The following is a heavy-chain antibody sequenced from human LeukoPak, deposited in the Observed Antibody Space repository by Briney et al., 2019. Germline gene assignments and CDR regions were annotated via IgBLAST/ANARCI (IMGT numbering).Heavy chain of an antibody. CDR3: ARGLRTYYDFWSGYRGNWFDP. CDR1: GYTFTSYD. D-gene: IGHD3-3*01. Sequence: VSVKVSCKASGYTFTSYDINWVRQATGQGLEWMGWMNPNSGNTGYAQKFQGRVTMTRNTSISTAYMELSSLRSEDTAVYYCARGLRTYYDFWSGYRGNWFDPWGQGTLVTGSS. J-gene: IGHJ5*02. V-gene: IGHV1-8*01. CDR2: MNPNSGNT.